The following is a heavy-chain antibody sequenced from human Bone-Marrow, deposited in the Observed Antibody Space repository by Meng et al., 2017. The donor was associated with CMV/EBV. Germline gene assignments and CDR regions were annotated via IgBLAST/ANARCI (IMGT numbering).Heavy chain of an antibody. V-gene: IGHV1-46*01. CDR1: GNTFTTHY. Sequence: ASVKVSCKASGNTFTTHYVHWVRQAPGQGLEWMGIINPSSGSTIHAQRFQGRVTMTRDTSTSTVYMELNSLRSEVTAVYYCATDHIETQRDYYLDTCGQGTLVTVSS. J-gene: IGHJ4*02. D-gene: IGHD6-25*01. CDR3: ATDHIETQRDYYLDT. CDR2: INPSSGST.